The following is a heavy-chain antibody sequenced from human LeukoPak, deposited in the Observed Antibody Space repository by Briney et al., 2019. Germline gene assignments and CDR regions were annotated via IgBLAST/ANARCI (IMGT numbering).Heavy chain of an antibody. J-gene: IGHJ6*03. V-gene: IGHV1-8*01. CDR3: GWGWASSWVYCYYYMVA. Sequence: ASVKVSCKASGYTFTSYDINWVRQATGQGLEWMGWMNPNSGNTGYAQKFQGRVTMTRDTSISTAYMELSSVRCEVTAGYYCGWGWASSWVYCYYYMVAWGNGTPVTASS. D-gene: IGHD6-13*01. CDR2: MNPNSGNT. CDR1: GYTFTSYD.